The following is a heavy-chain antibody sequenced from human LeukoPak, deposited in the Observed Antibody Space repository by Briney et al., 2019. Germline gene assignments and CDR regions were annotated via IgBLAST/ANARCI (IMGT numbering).Heavy chain of an antibody. J-gene: IGHJ3*02. CDR1: GFTFSSYA. V-gene: IGHV3-30-3*01. D-gene: IGHD6-19*01. CDR2: ISYDGSNK. CDR3: ARDKGQWLVEGAFDI. Sequence: PGGSLGLSCAASGFTFSSYAMHWVRQAPGKGLEWVAVISYDGSNKYYADSVKGRFTISRDNSKNTLYLQMNSLRAEDTAVYYCARDKGQWLVEGAFDIWGQGTMVTVSS.